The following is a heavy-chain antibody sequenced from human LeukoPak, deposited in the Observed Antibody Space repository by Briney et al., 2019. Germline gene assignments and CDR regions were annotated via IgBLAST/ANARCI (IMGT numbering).Heavy chain of an antibody. Sequence: PGGSLRLSCAASGFTFSSYAMSWVRQAPGKGLEWVSAISGSGGSTYYADSVKGRFTISRDNSKSTLYLQMNSLRAEDTAVYYCAKSGRYCSSTSFYKPIDCWVQGSMVTVCS. CDR1: GFTFSSYA. CDR2: ISGSGGST. D-gene: IGHD2-2*02. J-gene: IGHJ4*02. CDR3: AKSGRYCSSTSFYKPIDC. V-gene: IGHV3-23*01.